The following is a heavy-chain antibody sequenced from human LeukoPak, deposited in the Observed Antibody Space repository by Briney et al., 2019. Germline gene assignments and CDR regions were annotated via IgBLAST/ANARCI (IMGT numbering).Heavy chain of an antibody. CDR3: ARGGARITMIVVV. D-gene: IGHD3-22*01. CDR2: IYYSGST. V-gene: IGHV4-30-4*01. Sequence: SVTLSLTCTVSGGSISSGDYYWSWIRQPPGKGLEWIGYIYYSGSTYYNPSLKSRVTISVDTSKNQFSLKLSSVTAADTAVYYCARGGARITMIVVVWGQGTLVTVSS. J-gene: IGHJ4*02. CDR1: GGSISSGDYY.